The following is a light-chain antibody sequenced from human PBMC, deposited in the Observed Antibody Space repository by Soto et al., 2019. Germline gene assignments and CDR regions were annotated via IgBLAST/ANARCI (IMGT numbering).Light chain of an antibody. CDR2: EGS. CDR3: CSYAGRTSLL. CDR1: SSDVGTYNL. Sequence: QSVLTQPASVSGSPGQSISISCTGTSSDVGTYNLVSWYQQRPGKAPKLLIYEGSKRPSGVSNRFSGSKSGNTASLTITGLQAEDEADYYCCSYAGRTSLLFGGGTKVTVL. J-gene: IGLJ2*01. V-gene: IGLV2-23*01.